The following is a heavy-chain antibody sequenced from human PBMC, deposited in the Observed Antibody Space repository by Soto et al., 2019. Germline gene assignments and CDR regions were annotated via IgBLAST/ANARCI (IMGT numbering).Heavy chain of an antibody. D-gene: IGHD3-10*01. Sequence: GGSLRLSCAASGFTFSSYAMHWVRQAPGKGLEWVAVISYDGSNKYYADSVKGRFTISRDNSKNTLYLQMNSLRAEDTAVYYCARDGWFGDPYYGMDVWGQGTTVTVSS. J-gene: IGHJ6*02. CDR3: ARDGWFGDPYYGMDV. CDR1: GFTFSSYA. CDR2: ISYDGSNK. V-gene: IGHV3-30-3*01.